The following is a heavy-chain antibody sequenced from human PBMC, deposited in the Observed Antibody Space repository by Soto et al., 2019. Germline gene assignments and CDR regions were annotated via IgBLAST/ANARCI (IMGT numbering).Heavy chain of an antibody. J-gene: IGHJ6*02. V-gene: IGHV1-3*01. Sequence: QVQLVQSGAEVKKPGASVMVSCKASGYTFVNYAIHWVRQAPGQKFEWMGWINAGKGNARSLQKFQDRLTFTRDTSATTAYMELGSLRSEDTAVYFSARDLSGWGLTNGHFGVDVWGQGTTVIVSS. CDR2: INAGKGNA. D-gene: IGHD3-16*01. CDR1: GYTFVNYA. CDR3: ARDLSGWGLTNGHFGVDV.